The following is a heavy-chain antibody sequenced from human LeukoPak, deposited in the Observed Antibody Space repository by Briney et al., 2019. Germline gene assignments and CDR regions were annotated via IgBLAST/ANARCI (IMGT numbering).Heavy chain of an antibody. Sequence: GASVKVSYKASGYTFTSYDINWVRQATGQGLEWMGWMNPNSGNTGYAQKFQGRVTITRNTSISTAYMELSSLRSEDTAVYYCARGRVTGTTVYDYWGQGTLVTVSS. CDR2: MNPNSGNT. CDR3: ARGRVTGTTVYDY. D-gene: IGHD1-1*01. V-gene: IGHV1-8*03. J-gene: IGHJ4*02. CDR1: GYTFTSYD.